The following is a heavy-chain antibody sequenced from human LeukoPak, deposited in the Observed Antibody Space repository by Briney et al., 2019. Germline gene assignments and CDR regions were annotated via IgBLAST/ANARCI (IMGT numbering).Heavy chain of an antibody. Sequence: GRSLRLSCAASGFTFSSYSMNWVRQAPGKGLEWVANIKQDGSEKYYVDSVKGRFTISRDNAKNSLYLQMNSLRAEDTAVYYCARDQWLVTKYWGQGTLVTVSS. CDR2: IKQDGSEK. V-gene: IGHV3-7*04. CDR1: GFTFSSYS. D-gene: IGHD6-19*01. J-gene: IGHJ4*02. CDR3: ARDQWLVTKY.